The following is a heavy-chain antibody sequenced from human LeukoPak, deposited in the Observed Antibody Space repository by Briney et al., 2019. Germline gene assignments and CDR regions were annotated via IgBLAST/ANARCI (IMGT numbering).Heavy chain of an antibody. CDR1: GFTFSSYA. CDR2: ISYDGSNK. Sequence: GRSQRLSCAASGFTFSSYAMHWVRQAPGKGLEWVAVISYDGSNKYYADSVKGRFTISRDNSKNTLYLQMNSLRAEDTAVYYCARTHLSVWGYDILTGYFDYWGQGTLVTVSS. CDR3: ARTHLSVWGYDILTGYFDY. J-gene: IGHJ4*02. D-gene: IGHD3-9*01. V-gene: IGHV3-30-3*01.